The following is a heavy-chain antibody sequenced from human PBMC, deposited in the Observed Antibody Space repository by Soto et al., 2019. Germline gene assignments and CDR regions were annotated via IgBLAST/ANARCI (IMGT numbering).Heavy chain of an antibody. V-gene: IGHV3-74*01. CDR1: GLTFSSYW. CDR3: ARASGSNIHFDY. Sequence: GGSLRLSCAASGLTFSSYWMHWVRQAPGKGLVWVSRINTDGSSTTYADSVKGRFTISRDNTKNTLYLQMNSLRVKDTAVYYCARASGSNIHFDYWGQGTLVTVS. CDR2: INTDGSST. J-gene: IGHJ4*02. D-gene: IGHD1-26*01.